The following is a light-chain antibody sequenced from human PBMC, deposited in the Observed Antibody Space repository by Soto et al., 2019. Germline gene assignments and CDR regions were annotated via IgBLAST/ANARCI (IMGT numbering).Light chain of an antibody. CDR2: ATS. V-gene: IGKV1-27*01. CDR3: QKYNSAPLT. Sequence: DVQMTQSPSSLSSFVGDRVTITCRASQSIAPYLHWFQQKPGKVPKLLIYATSTLQSGGPSRFSGSGSGTDFTSTISSLQSEDVGDYYCQKYNSAPLTFGGGTKVEIK. CDR1: QSIAPY. J-gene: IGKJ4*01.